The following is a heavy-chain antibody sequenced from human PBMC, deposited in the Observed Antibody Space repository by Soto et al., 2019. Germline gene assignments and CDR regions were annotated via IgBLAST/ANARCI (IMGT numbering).Heavy chain of an antibody. V-gene: IGHV3-23*01. CDR3: AKPVTVRRVIENWFDP. Sequence: EVQLLESGGGLVQPGGSLRLSCAASGFTFSSYAMSWVRQAPGKGLEWVSAISGSGGSTYYADSVKGRFTSSRDNSKNTLYQQMHSLRAEDTAVYYCAKPVTVRRVIENWFDPWGQGTLVTVSS. CDR1: GFTFSSYA. CDR2: ISGSGGST. J-gene: IGHJ5*02. D-gene: IGHD3-16*02.